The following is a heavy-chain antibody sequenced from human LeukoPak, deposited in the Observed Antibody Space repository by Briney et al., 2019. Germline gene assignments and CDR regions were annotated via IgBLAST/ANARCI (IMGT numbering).Heavy chain of an antibody. CDR3: ARIAITTVHFDY. CDR2: IYHSGST. D-gene: IGHD3-22*01. J-gene: IGHJ4*02. CDR1: GYSINSGYY. V-gene: IGHV4-38-2*02. Sequence: SETLSLTCTVSGYSINSGYYWGWIRQPPGKGLEWIAIIYHSGSTYYNPSLKSRVTISVDTSKNQFSLKLSSVTAADTAVYYCARIAITTVHFDYWGQGTLVTVSS.